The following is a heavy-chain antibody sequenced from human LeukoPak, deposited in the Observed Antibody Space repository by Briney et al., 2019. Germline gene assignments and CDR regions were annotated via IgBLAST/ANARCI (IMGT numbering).Heavy chain of an antibody. Sequence: ASVKVSCKASGYTFTSYAMNWVRQAPGQGLEWMGWINTSTGNPTYAQGFTGRFVFSLDTSVSTAYLQISSLKAEDTAVYYCARGNPVLRYFDWLSTWGQGTLVTVSS. J-gene: IGHJ5*02. CDR3: ARGNPVLRYFDWLST. D-gene: IGHD3-9*01. CDR2: INTSTGNP. V-gene: IGHV7-4-1*02. CDR1: GYTFTSYA.